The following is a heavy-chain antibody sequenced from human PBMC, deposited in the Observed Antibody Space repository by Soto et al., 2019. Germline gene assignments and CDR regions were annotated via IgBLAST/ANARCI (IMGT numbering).Heavy chain of an antibody. J-gene: IGHJ6*03. CDR2: MNSKTGNT. D-gene: IGHD2-2*01. V-gene: IGHV1-8*01. CDR1: GYAFTSYD. Sequence: QVQLVQSGAEVKKPGASVKVACKASGYAFTSYDINWVRQATGQGPEWMGWMNSKTGNTGYAEKFQGRVTMTRNTSISTAYMELIGLRSDDTAVYYCARSAHGSTSNYYYYYMDVWGKGTPVTVSS. CDR3: ARSAHGSTSNYYYYYMDV.